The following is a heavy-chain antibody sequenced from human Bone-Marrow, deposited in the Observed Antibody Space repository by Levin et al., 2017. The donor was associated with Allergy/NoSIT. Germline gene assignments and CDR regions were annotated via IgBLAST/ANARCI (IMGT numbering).Heavy chain of an antibody. CDR1: GGSISNSY. D-gene: IGHD5-12*01. Sequence: SETLSLTCSVSGGSISNSYWSWIRQAPGKGLEWIGYIKNSGTTKYNPSLNSRVTISADTSKNPVSLRLTSVTAADTAVYYCASLGYTISYYDYAMDVWSQGTTVTVSS. CDR3: ASLGYTISYYDYAMDV. J-gene: IGHJ6*02. CDR2: IKNSGTT. V-gene: IGHV4-59*01.